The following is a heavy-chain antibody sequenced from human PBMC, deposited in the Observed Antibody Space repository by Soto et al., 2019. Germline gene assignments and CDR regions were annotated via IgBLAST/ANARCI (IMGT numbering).Heavy chain of an antibody. CDR3: ARRKERSGPYYLDS. V-gene: IGHV1-8*01. J-gene: IGHJ4*02. CDR1: GYTFISFD. D-gene: IGHD6-25*01. CDR2: MNPNTGHT. Sequence: QVQLVQSGAEVKKPGASVRVSCQASGYTFISFDINWVRQATGQGLEWMGWMNPNTGHTGYEQKFQGRVTMTRNTSIGTAYMELSSLTSEDTAVYYCARRKERSGPYYLDSWGQGTLVTVSS.